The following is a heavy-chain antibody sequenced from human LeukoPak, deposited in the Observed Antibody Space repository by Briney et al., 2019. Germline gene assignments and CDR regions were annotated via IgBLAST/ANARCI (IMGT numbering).Heavy chain of an antibody. CDR2: ISYDGSNK. CDR1: GFTFSSYG. J-gene: IGHJ4*02. Sequence: GRSLRLSCAASGFTFSSYGMHWVRQAPGKGLEWVAVISYDGSNKYYADSVKGRFTISRDNSKNTLYLQMSSLRTEDTAVYYCARALDYWGQGTLVTVSS. CDR3: ARALDY. V-gene: IGHV3-30*03.